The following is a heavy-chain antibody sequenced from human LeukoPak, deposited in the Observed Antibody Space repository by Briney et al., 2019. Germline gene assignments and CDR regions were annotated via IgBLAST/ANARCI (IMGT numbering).Heavy chain of an antibody. D-gene: IGHD3-22*01. CDR3: ARVYDSSGHYPIDY. V-gene: IGHV1-8*01. J-gene: IGHJ4*02. Sequence: ASVKVSCKASVYTFTSYDINWVRQATGQGLEWMGWMNPNSDNTGYARKFQGRVTITRNTSISTAYMELSSLRSEDTAVYYCARVYDSSGHYPIDYWAREPWSPSPQ. CDR1: VYTFTSYD. CDR2: MNPNSDNT.